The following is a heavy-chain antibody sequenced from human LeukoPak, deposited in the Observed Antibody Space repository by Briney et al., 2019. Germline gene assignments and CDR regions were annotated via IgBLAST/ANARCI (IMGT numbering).Heavy chain of an antibody. CDR3: ARGYYDSSGYSNTFDI. CDR2: IHYSGST. D-gene: IGHD3-22*01. V-gene: IGHV4-59*01. CDR1: GVSITTSY. Sequence: SETLSLTCSVSGVSITTSYWSWIRQPPGKGLEWIGFIHYSGSTNYNPSLKSRATISADTSNNQFSLKVTSVTAADTAVYYCARGYYDSSGYSNTFDIWGRGTMVTVSS. J-gene: IGHJ3*02.